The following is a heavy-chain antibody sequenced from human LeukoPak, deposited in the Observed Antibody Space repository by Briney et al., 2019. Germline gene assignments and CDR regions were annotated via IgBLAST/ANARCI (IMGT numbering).Heavy chain of an antibody. Sequence: GGSLRLSCAAFGFTFSSYSMNWVRQAPGKGLEWVSSITSSSSYIYYADSAKGRFTISRDNAKNSLYLQMNSLRAEDTAVYYCARDRSGMIVVVHFDYWGQGTLVTVSS. D-gene: IGHD3-22*01. V-gene: IGHV3-21*01. CDR3: ARDRSGMIVVVHFDY. CDR1: GFTFSSYS. CDR2: ITSSSSYI. J-gene: IGHJ4*02.